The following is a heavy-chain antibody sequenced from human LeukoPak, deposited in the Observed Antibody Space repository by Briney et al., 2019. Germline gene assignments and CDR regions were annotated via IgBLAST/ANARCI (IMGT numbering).Heavy chain of an antibody. D-gene: IGHD3-22*01. CDR1: GFSFGSYA. CDR2: ICGSVSGSGDCT. J-gene: IGHJ3*02. V-gene: IGHV3-23*01. CDR3: AKDRNLVRITMIVVVNDAFDI. Sequence: GGSLRLSCAAPGFSFGSYAMSWVRQAAGKGLEWVSEICGSVSGSGDCTHYADSVKGRFTISRDNSKNTLYLQMNSLRAEDTAVYYCAKDRNLVRITMIVVVNDAFDIWGQGTMVTVSS.